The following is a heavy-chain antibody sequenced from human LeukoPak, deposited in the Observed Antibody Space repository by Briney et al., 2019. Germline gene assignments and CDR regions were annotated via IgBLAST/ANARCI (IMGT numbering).Heavy chain of an antibody. J-gene: IGHJ4*02. D-gene: IGHD3-10*01. Sequence: GGSLRLSCAASGFTFSSYWMHWVRQAPGKGLEWVSYITSRSTIYYADSVKGRFTISRDNVKNSLYLEMNSLRDDDTAVYYCARRVSGSYLDYWGQGILVTVSS. CDR1: GFTFSSYW. V-gene: IGHV3-48*02. CDR3: ARRVSGSYLDY. CDR2: ITSRSTI.